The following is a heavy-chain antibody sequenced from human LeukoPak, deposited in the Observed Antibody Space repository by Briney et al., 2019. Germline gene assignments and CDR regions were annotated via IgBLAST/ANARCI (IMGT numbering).Heavy chain of an antibody. J-gene: IGHJ4*02. D-gene: IGHD4-17*01. CDR1: GGSFSGYY. CDR3: ARVGLYGDYWGGGY. V-gene: IGHV4-34*01. CDR2: INHSGST. Sequence: SETLSLTCAVYGGSFSGYYWSWIRQPPGKGLEWIGEINHSGSTNYNPSLKSRVTISVDTSKNQFSLQLNSVTPEDTAVYYCARVGLYGDYWGGGYWGQGTLVTVSS.